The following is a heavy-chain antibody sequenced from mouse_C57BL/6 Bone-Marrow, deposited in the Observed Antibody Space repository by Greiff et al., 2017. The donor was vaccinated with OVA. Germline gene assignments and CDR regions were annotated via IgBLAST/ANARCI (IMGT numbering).Heavy chain of an antibody. V-gene: IGHV5-9*01. CDR2: ISGCGGYT. CDR1: GFTFSSYT. J-gene: IGHJ1*03. CDR3: ARQGV. Sequence: EVQLVEPGGGLVKPGGSLKLSCAASGFTFSSYTMSWVRQTPGQRLEWVATISGCGGYTYYPDSVKGRFTISRDNAKNTLYLQLSSLRSEDTAWYYCARQGVWGTGTTVTVS.